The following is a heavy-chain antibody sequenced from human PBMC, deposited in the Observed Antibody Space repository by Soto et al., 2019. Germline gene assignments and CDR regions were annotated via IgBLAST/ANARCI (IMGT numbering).Heavy chain of an antibody. D-gene: IGHD3-10*01. CDR3: ARLALLWFGELYDYYYGMDV. Sequence: KTSETLSLTCAVYGGSFSGYYWSWIRQPPGKGLEWIGEINHSGSTNYNPSLKSRVTISVDTSKNQFPLKLSSVTAADTAVYYCARLALLWFGELYDYYYGMDVWGQGTTVTVSS. V-gene: IGHV4-34*01. J-gene: IGHJ6*02. CDR2: INHSGST. CDR1: GGSFSGYY.